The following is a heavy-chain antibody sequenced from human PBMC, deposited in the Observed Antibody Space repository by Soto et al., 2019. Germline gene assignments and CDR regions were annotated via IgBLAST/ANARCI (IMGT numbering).Heavy chain of an antibody. Sequence: GGSLRLSCAASGFTFSSYAMSWVRQAPGKGLEWVSAISGSGGSTYYADSVKGRFTISRDNSKNTLYLQMNSLRAEDTAVYYCAKGYHVCSGRYHFDYWGQGTLVTVSS. V-gene: IGHV3-23*01. CDR1: GFTFSSYA. CDR3: AKGYHVCSGRYHFDY. J-gene: IGHJ4*02. CDR2: ISGSGGST. D-gene: IGHD3-3*01.